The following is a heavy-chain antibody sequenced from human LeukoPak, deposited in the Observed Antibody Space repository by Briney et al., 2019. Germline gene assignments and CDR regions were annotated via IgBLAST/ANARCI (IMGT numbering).Heavy chain of an antibody. CDR3: ARYYGSGSYGYYFDY. J-gene: IGHJ4*02. D-gene: IGHD3-10*01. CDR1: GFTVSSNY. Sequence: GGSLRLSCAASGFTVSSNYMSWVRQAPGKGLERVSVIYSGGSTYYADSVKGRFTISRDNSKNTLYLQMNSLRAEDTAVYYCARYYGSGSYGYYFDYWGQGTLVTVSS. V-gene: IGHV3-53*01. CDR2: IYSGGST.